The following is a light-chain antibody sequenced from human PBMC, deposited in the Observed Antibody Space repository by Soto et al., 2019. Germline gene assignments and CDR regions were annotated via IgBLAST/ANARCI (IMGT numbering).Light chain of an antibody. CDR3: QQYDRSART. J-gene: IGKJ1*01. V-gene: IGKV3-20*01. CDR2: GAS. Sequence: EIVLTQSPGTLSLSPGARATLSCRASQSVNINYLAWYQQIPGQCPRLLMYGASSRATGIPDRFSGSGSGTDFTLTIRRLEPEDFAVYYCQQYDRSARTFGQGTKVEIK. CDR1: QSVNINY.